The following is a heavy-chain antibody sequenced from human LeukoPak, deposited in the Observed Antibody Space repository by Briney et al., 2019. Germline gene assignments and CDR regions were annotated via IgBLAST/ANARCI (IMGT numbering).Heavy chain of an antibody. V-gene: IGHV4-39*07. Sequence: SETLSLTCTVSGGSISSSSYYWGWIRQPPGKGLEWIGSIYYSGSTYYNPSLKSRVTISVDTSKNQFSLKLSSVTAADTAVYYCARNIFTTYYFDYWGQGTLVTVSS. CDR2: IYYSGST. CDR1: GGSISSSSYY. D-gene: IGHD3-22*01. CDR3: ARNIFTTYYFDY. J-gene: IGHJ4*02.